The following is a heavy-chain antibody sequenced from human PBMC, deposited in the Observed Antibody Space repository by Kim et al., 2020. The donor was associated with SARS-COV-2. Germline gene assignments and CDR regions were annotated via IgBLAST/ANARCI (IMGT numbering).Heavy chain of an antibody. J-gene: IGHJ4*02. CDR1: GYTFTSYD. V-gene: IGHV1-3*01. CDR3: VRNNFLDV. CDR2: INGVNGNT. Sequence: ASVKVSCKASGYTFTSYDIHWVRQAPGQRLEWMGVINGVNGNTKYPQKFQGRVTFTRDTSASTAYMDLSSLTSEDTAVYYCVRNNFLDVWGQGTMVTVSS. D-gene: IGHD1-1*01.